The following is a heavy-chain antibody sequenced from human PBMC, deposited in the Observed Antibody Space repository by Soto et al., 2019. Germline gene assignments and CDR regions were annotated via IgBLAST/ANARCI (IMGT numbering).Heavy chain of an antibody. Sequence: GGSLRLSCAASGFTFSSYAMSWVRQAPGKGLEWVSAISGSGGSTYYADSVKGRFTISRDNSKNTLYLQMNSLRAEDTAVYYCAKGSGYSYGEPYYYYGMDVWGQGTTVTVSS. CDR3: AKGSGYSYGEPYYYYGMDV. V-gene: IGHV3-23*01. D-gene: IGHD5-18*01. J-gene: IGHJ6*02. CDR1: GFTFSSYA. CDR2: ISGSGGST.